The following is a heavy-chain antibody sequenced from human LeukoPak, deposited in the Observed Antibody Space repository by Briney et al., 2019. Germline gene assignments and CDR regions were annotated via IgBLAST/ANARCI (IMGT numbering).Heavy chain of an antibody. J-gene: IGHJ6*02. CDR1: GYTFTGYY. D-gene: IGHD6-19*01. CDR3: ARDGSSGWSGDYYGMDV. Sequence: ASVKVSCKASGYTFTGYYMHWVRQAPGQGLEWMGWINPNSGGTNYAQKFQGWVTMTRGTSISTAYMELSRLRSDDTAVYYCARDGSSGWSGDYYGMDVWGQGTTVTVSS. CDR2: INPNSGGT. V-gene: IGHV1-2*04.